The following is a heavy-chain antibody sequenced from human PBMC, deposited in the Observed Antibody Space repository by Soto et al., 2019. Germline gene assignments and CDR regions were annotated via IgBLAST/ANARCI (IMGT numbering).Heavy chain of an antibody. J-gene: IGHJ6*02. CDR1: RYSFTSYW. Sequence: PGESLKISCKGSRYSFTSYWIGWVRQMPGKGLEWIGIIYPGHSDTSYSPSFQGQETISADKSISTAYLQGSSLKASDTAVYYCARCALVEVAASSVYRMAVWGRGTTVTVAS. D-gene: IGHD2-15*01. CDR2: IYPGHSDT. CDR3: ARCALVEVAASSVYRMAV. V-gene: IGHV5-51*01.